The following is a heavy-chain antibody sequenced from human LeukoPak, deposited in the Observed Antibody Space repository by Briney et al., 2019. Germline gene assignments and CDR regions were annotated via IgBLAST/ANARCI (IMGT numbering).Heavy chain of an antibody. Sequence: GGSLRLSCVASGITFEDYGIHWVRQAPGQGLEWVSLINGKGDKTYYVDSVKGRFTVSRDNSRNTLYLQMDSLRDEDTAFYYCAVPTIYGVGAFDVWGQGTMLMVSS. CDR2: INGKGDKT. CDR1: GITFEDYG. J-gene: IGHJ3*01. CDR3: AVPTIYGVGAFDV. D-gene: IGHD2/OR15-2a*01. V-gene: IGHV3-43*02.